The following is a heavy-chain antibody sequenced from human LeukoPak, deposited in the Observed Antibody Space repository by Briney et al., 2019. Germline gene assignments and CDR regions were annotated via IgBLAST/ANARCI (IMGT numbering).Heavy chain of an antibody. J-gene: IGHJ4*02. D-gene: IGHD2-15*01. CDR2: ILPGDSYT. CDR1: EYSFATYW. Sequence: GEPLKISCKGSEYSFATYWIGWVRQMPGQGLEWMGIILPGDSYTRYSPSFQGQVTISADKSIRTAYLQWSSLKASYTAIYSCAIEYGSGGNCYFDYWGQGTLVTVSS. CDR3: AIEYGSGGNCYFDY. V-gene: IGHV5-51*01.